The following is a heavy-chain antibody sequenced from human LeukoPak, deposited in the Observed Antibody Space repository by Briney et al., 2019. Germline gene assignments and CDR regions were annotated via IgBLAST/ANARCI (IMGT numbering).Heavy chain of an antibody. CDR3: ARLGIGVVPSAMLGDYYFDY. CDR1: GGSISGYY. D-gene: IGHD2-2*01. J-gene: IGHJ4*02. CDR2: IYSSGST. V-gene: IGHV4-4*07. Sequence: PSETLSLTCTVSGGSISGYYWTWIRQPAGRGLEWIGRIYSSGSTNYNPSLKSRVTMSVDTSKNQFSLKLTSVTAADTAVYYCARLGIGVVPSAMLGDYYFDYWGQGTLVTVSS.